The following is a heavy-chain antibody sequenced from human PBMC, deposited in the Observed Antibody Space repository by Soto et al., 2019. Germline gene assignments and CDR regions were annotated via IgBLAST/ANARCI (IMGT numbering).Heavy chain of an antibody. D-gene: IGHD1-7*01. Sequence: GASVKVSCKASGYTFTSYAMHWVRQAPGQRLGWIGWINAGNGKTKYSQKFQGRVTMTRLTSANSAYMELSSLRSEHTAVYYCSRDGPGITGTYPYYYYMDVWGKGTTVTVSS. CDR3: SRDGPGITGTYPYYYYMDV. CDR2: INAGNGKT. V-gene: IGHV1-3*01. J-gene: IGHJ6*03. CDR1: GYTFTSYA.